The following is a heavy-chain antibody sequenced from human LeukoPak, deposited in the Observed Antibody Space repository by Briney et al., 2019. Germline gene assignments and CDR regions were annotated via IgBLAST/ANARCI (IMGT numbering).Heavy chain of an antibody. V-gene: IGHV3-15*01. CDR3: TTVSHFYL. CDR1: GFTFTYAW. J-gene: IGHJ4*02. D-gene: IGHD2/OR15-2a*01. CDR2: IKNGGTT. Sequence: GGSLRLPCAASGFTFTYAWLSWVRQAPGKGLEWVGRIKNGGTTDYAAPVEGRFTISRDDSKATLYLQMNSLKTEDTAMYYCTTVSHFYLGGQGTLVTVSS.